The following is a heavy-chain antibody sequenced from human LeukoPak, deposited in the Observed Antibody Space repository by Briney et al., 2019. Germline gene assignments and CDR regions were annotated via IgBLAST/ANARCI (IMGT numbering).Heavy chain of an antibody. CDR3: ADWNYGPDDAFDI. D-gene: IGHD1-7*01. CDR2: ISSSDSTI. J-gene: IGHJ3*02. V-gene: IGHV3-11*01. Sequence: GGSLRLSCAASGFTFSDYYMSWIPQAPGKGLEWVSYISSSDSTIYYTDYVKVRFTISRSNAKNSLYLQINNLRAEDSAVYYCADWNYGPDDAFDIWGQGPMVTVSS. CDR1: GFTFSDYY.